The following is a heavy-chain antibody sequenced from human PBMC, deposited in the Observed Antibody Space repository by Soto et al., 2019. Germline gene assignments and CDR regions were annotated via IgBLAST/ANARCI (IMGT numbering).Heavy chain of an antibody. CDR1: GITATNGH. CDR2: IYSDDNT. CDR3: ARDWNGDKYFDF. D-gene: IGHD1-1*01. J-gene: IGHJ4*02. Sequence: GGSLRLSCAASGITATNGHMSWVRQAPGKGLEWVSVIYSDDNTYYADSVKGRFTISRDTSKDTVYLQMNSLRADDTAVYYCARDWNGDKYFDFWDQGSLVTVSS. V-gene: IGHV3-53*01.